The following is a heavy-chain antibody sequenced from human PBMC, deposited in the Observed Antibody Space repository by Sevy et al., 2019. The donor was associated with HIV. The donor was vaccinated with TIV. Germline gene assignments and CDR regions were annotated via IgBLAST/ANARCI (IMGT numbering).Heavy chain of an antibody. CDR3: TRLVLYYDFWSGSYHYYMDV. Sequence: GGSLRLSCAASGFTFSNAWMSWVRQAPGKGLEWVGRIKSKTDGGTTDYAAPVKGRFTISRDDSKSTLYLQMNSLKTEDTAVYYCTRLVLYYDFWSGSYHYYMDVWGKGTTVTVSS. CDR2: IKSKTDGGTT. J-gene: IGHJ6*03. CDR1: GFTFSNAW. V-gene: IGHV3-15*01. D-gene: IGHD3-3*01.